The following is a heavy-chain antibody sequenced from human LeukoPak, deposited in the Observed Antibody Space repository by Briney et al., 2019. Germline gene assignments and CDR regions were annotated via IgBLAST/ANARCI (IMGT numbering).Heavy chain of an antibody. CDR2: INHSGST. J-gene: IGHJ4*02. V-gene: IGHV4-34*01. Sequence: SETLSLTCAVYGGSFSGYYWSWIRQPPGKGPEWIGEINHSGSTNYNPSLKSRVTISVDTSKNQFSLKLSSVTAADTAVYYCARIPFLRYSSSFGVYFDYWGQGTLVTVSS. CDR3: ARIPFLRYSSSFGVYFDY. CDR1: GGSFSGYY. D-gene: IGHD6-6*01.